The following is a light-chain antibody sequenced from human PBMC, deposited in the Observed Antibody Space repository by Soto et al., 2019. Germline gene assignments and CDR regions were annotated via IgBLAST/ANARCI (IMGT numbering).Light chain of an antibody. J-gene: IGKJ1*01. Sequence: DIRMTQSPSSLSASVGDRVTITCRASQSIDTHLNWYQQQPGKAPNALIYEASNLQSGVPSRFSGSGSGTDFTLTISGLQPDDSATYYCHQTYSPPDTFGQGPKVEIK. CDR2: EAS. CDR1: QSIDTH. V-gene: IGKV1-39*01. CDR3: HQTYSPPDT.